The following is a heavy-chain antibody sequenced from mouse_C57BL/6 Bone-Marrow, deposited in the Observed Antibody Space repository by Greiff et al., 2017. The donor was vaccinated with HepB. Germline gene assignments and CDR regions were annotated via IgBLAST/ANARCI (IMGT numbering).Heavy chain of an antibody. CDR3: ARVTTVVALYWYFDV. V-gene: IGHV5-4*03. CDR2: ISDGGSYT. Sequence: EVMLVESGGGLVKPGGSLKLSCAASGFTFSSYAMSWVRQTPEKRLEWVATISDGGSYTYYPDNVKGRFTISRDNAKNNLYLQMSHLKSEDTAMYYCARVTTVVALYWYFDVWGTGTTVTVSS. CDR1: GFTFSSYA. D-gene: IGHD1-1*01. J-gene: IGHJ1*03.